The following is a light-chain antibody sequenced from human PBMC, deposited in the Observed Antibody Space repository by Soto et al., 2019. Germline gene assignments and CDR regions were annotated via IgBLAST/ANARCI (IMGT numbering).Light chain of an antibody. V-gene: IGKV3-11*01. CDR2: SAS. CDR3: QQRSNWPRT. Sequence: EIVMTQSPATLSVSPGGRATLSCRASQSISDTLAWYQQKPGQAPRLLIYSASRRATGFPGRFSGSGSGTDFTPTISSLEPEDFAVYYCQQRSNWPRTFGQGTKVDIK. J-gene: IGKJ1*01. CDR1: QSISDT.